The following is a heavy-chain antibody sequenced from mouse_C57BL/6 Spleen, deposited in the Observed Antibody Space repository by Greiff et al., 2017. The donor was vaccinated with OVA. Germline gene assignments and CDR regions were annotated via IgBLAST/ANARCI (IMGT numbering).Heavy chain of an antibody. CDR2: INPNNGGT. CDR3: ARGEGGDYDEGDYAMDY. V-gene: IGHV1-18*01. D-gene: IGHD2-4*01. CDR1: GYTFTDYN. Sequence: EVQLQQSGPELVKPGASVKIPCKASGYTFTDYNMDWVKQSHGKSLEWIGDINPNNGGTIYNQKFKGKATLTVDKSSSTAYMELRSLTSEDTAVYYWARGEGGDYDEGDYAMDYWGQGTSVTVSS. J-gene: IGHJ4*01.